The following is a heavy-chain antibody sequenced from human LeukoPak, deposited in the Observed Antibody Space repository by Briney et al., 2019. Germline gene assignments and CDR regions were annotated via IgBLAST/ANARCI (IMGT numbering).Heavy chain of an antibody. Sequence: GGSLRLSCAASGFMFSSYWMHWARQAPGKGLEWVSAISGSGGSTYYADSVKGRFTISRDNSKNTLYLQMNSLRAEDTAVYYCAKMVRIVVVITTFDYWGQGTLVTVSS. V-gene: IGHV3-23*01. D-gene: IGHD3-22*01. J-gene: IGHJ4*02. CDR1: GFMFSSYW. CDR2: ISGSGGST. CDR3: AKMVRIVVVITTFDY.